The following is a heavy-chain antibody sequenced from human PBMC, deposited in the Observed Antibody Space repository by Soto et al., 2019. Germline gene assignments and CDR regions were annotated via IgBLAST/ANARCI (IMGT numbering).Heavy chain of an antibody. CDR3: ARATTVTTFDY. J-gene: IGHJ4*02. Sequence: ASVKVSCKASGYTFTGYYMRWVRQAPGQGLEWMGWINPNSGGTNYAQKFQGWVTMTRDTSISTAYMELSRLRSDDTAVYYCARATTVTTFDYWGQGTLVTVSS. V-gene: IGHV1-2*04. D-gene: IGHD4-17*01. CDR2: INPNSGGT. CDR1: GYTFTGYY.